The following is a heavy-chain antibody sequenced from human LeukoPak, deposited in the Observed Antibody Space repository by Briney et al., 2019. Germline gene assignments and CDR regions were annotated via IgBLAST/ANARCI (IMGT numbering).Heavy chain of an antibody. CDR2: ISSSSSTI. CDR1: GYSFSTYS. V-gene: IGHV3-48*02. D-gene: IGHD5-24*01. J-gene: IGHJ4*02. CDR3: ARASFQRWLQLGGD. Sequence: GGSLRLSCTASGYSFSTYSMNWVRQAPGKGLEWVSYISSSSSTIYYADSVKGRFTISRDNAKNSLYLQMNSLRDEDTAVYYCARASFQRWLQLGGDWGQGALVTVSS.